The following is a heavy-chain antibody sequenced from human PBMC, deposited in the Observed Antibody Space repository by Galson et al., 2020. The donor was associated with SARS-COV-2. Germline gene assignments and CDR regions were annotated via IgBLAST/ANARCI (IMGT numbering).Heavy chain of an antibody. Sequence: SGPTLVKPTQTLTLTCTFSGFSLSTSGVCLTWIRQPPGKALEWLARIDWDDDKHYTTSLKTRLTISKDASKNQVVLTMTNMEPVDTGTYYCARVRTFASETPYYYGMDVWGQGTTVTVSS. V-gene: IGHV2-70*11. CDR3: ARVRTFASETPYYYGMDV. CDR2: IDWDDDK. D-gene: IGHD3-10*01. CDR1: GFSLSTSGVC. J-gene: IGHJ6*02.